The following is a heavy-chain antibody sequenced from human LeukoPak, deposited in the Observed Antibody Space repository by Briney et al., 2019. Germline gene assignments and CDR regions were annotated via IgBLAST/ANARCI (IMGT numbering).Heavy chain of an antibody. CDR2: ISGSGGST. CDR1: GFTFSSYA. Sequence: PGGSLRLSCAASGFTFSSYAMSWVRQAPGKGLEWVSAISGSGGSTYYADSVKGRFTISRDNSKNTLYLQMNSLRAEDTAVYYCAKDQAYRIAVAGTLGEDYWGQGTLVTVSP. V-gene: IGHV3-23*01. J-gene: IGHJ4*02. D-gene: IGHD6-19*01. CDR3: AKDQAYRIAVAGTLGEDY.